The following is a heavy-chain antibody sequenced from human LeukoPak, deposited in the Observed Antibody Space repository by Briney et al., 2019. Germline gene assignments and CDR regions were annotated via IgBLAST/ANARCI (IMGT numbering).Heavy chain of an antibody. J-gene: IGHJ5*02. Sequence: GASVKVPCKASGYTFTSYAMNWVRQAPGQGLEWMGWINTNTGNPTYAQGFTGRFVFSLDTSVSTAYLQISSLKAEDTAVYYCARDYPVNWNQHPNWFDPWGQGTLVTVSS. CDR2: INTNTGNP. V-gene: IGHV7-4-1*02. D-gene: IGHD1-1*01. CDR3: ARDYPVNWNQHPNWFDP. CDR1: GYTFTSYA.